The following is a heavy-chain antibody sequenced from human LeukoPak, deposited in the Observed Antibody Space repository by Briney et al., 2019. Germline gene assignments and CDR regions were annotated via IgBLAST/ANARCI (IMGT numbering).Heavy chain of an antibody. CDR2: ISSSSSYI. CDR3: ARAYYDSSGYYGY. Sequence: GGSLRLSCAASGFTFSSYSMNWVRQAPGKGLEWASSISSSSSYIYYADSVKGRFTISRDNAKNSLYLQMNSLRAEDTAVYYCARAYYDSSGYYGYWGQGTLVTVSS. CDR1: GFTFSSYS. V-gene: IGHV3-21*01. D-gene: IGHD3-22*01. J-gene: IGHJ4*02.